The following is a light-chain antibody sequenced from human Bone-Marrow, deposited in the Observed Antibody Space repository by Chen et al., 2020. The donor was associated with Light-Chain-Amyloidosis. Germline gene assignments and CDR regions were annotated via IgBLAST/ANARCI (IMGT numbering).Light chain of an antibody. CDR2: EVT. J-gene: IGLJ1*01. CDR3: SSYTITNTLV. CDR1: SSDVGGDNH. V-gene: IGLV2-14*01. Sequence: QSARTHPPSVPGSPGQSITIACTGTSSDVGGDNHVSWYQQHPDKAPKLMIYEVTNRPSWVPDRFSGSKSDNTASLTISGLQTEDEADYFCSSYTITNTLVFGSGTRVTVL.